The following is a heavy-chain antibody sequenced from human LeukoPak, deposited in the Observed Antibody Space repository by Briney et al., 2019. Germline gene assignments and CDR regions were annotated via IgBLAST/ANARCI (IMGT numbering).Heavy chain of an antibody. Sequence: GESLKISRKAFGYTFTDYWIAWVRHMPGKGLEWMGIFYAGDADTRYSPSLQGHITFSGDMSISTAYLQWDSLKASDTAMYYCARYTSGWAADSWGQGTQVTVSS. D-gene: IGHD6-19*01. V-gene: IGHV5-51*01. CDR2: FYAGDADT. CDR3: ARYTSGWAADS. CDR1: GYTFTDYW. J-gene: IGHJ4*02.